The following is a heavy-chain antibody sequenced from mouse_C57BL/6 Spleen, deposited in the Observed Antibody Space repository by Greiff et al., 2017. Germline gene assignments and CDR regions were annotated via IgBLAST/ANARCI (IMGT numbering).Heavy chain of an antibody. D-gene: IGHD1-1*01. CDR3: ARRPYYGSSYGFAY. J-gene: IGHJ3*01. CDR2: INPYNGGT. CDR1: GYTFTDYY. V-gene: IGHV1-19*01. Sequence: VQLQQSGPVLVKPGASVKMSCKASGYTFTDYYMNWVKQSHGKSLEWIGVINPYNGGTSYNQKFKGKATLTVDKSSSTAYMELNSLTSEDSAVYYCARRPYYGSSYGFAYWGQGTLVTVSA.